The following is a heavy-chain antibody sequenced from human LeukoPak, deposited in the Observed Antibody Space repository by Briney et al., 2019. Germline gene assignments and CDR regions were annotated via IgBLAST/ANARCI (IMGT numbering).Heavy chain of an antibody. D-gene: IGHD6-13*01. CDR2: ISSVSSTA. CDR1: GFNFRNYK. V-gene: IGHV3-48*04. CDR3: VRVHSSSWYGSYFDC. J-gene: IGHJ4*02. Sequence: GGSLRLSCAASGFNFRNYKMTWVRQAPGKGLEWVSSISSVSSTAYYADSVNGRFTLSRDNAKNSLFLQMNSLRAEDTAVYYCVRVHSSSWYGSYFDCSGQGTLVTVSS.